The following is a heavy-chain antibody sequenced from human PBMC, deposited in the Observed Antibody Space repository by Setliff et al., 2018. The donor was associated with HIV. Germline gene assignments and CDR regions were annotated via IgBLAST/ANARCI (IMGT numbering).Heavy chain of an antibody. Sequence: SETLSLTCTVYGGSFSGYYWSWIRQPPGMGLEWIGEINQSGNTNYNPSLKSRVTISADPSKNQFSLTLTSVTAADTAVYYCARAGLTLTDWFDPWGQGSLVTVSS. CDR1: GGSFSGYY. J-gene: IGHJ5*02. V-gene: IGHV4-34*01. CDR2: INQSGNT. CDR3: ARAGLTLTDWFDP.